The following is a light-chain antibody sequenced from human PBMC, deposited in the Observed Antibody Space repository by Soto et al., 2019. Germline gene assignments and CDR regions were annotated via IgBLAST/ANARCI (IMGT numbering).Light chain of an antibody. CDR3: SSYTSSSPA. CDR1: SVDVGGYNY. Sequence: QSALTQPASVSGSPGQSITISCTGTSVDVGGYNYVSWYQQHPGKAPKLMIYEVSNRPSGVSNRFSGSKSGNTASLTISGLQAEDEADYYCSSYTSSSPAFGGGTKLTVL. CDR2: EVS. V-gene: IGLV2-14*01. J-gene: IGLJ2*01.